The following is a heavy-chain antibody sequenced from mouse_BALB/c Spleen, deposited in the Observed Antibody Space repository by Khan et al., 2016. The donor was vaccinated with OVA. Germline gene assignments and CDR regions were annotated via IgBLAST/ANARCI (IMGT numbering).Heavy chain of an antibody. CDR1: GYTFTSYW. CDR3: TRKGFGNEESWDY. CDR2: IYPGNSDT. J-gene: IGHJ2*01. Sequence: VQLQQSGPVLARPGASVKMSCKASGYTFTSYWMHWVKQRPGQGLEWIGAIYPGNSDTNYNQKFKGKAKLTAVTSTSTAYMELNSLTNEDSAVYYCTRKGFGNEESWDYWGQGTTVTGSA. V-gene: IGHV1-5*01. D-gene: IGHD4-1*01.